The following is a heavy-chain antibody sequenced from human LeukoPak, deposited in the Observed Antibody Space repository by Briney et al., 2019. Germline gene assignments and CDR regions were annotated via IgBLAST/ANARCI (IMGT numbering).Heavy chain of an antibody. D-gene: IGHD3-22*01. CDR3: ARTYYYDSSGYYPFDY. CDR1: GFTFSSYG. V-gene: IGHV3-33*01. J-gene: IGHJ4*02. Sequence: GGSLRLSCAASGFTFSSYGMHWVRQAPGKGLEWVAVIWYDGSNKYYADSVKGRFTISRDNSKNTLYLQMNSLRSEDTAVYYCARTYYYDSSGYYPFDYWGQGTLVTVSS. CDR2: IWYDGSNK.